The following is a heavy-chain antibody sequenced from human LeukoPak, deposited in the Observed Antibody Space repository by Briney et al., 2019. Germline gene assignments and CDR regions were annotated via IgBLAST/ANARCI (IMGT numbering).Heavy chain of an antibody. J-gene: IGHJ4*02. Sequence: VASLRLSCAASGFTFSSYAMRWVRQAPGKGLEWVSTISGSGGSTYYADSVKGRFTISRDNSKNTPYLQMNSLRAEDTAVYYCAKVARLKGLFGYWGQGTLVTVSS. V-gene: IGHV3-23*01. CDR1: GFTFSSYA. D-gene: IGHD3-22*01. CDR3: AKVARLKGLFGY. CDR2: ISGSGGST.